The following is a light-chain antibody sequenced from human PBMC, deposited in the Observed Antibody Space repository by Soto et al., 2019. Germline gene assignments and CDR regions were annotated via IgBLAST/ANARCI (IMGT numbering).Light chain of an antibody. Sequence: QAVVSQEPSFSVSPGGTVTLTCGLTSGSVLTSYYPTWYQQTPGQAPRTLIYSTNIRSSGVPDRFSGSILGNKAALTITGAQADDESDYYCALYVGTGTVVFGGGTQVTVL. CDR2: STN. CDR3: ALYVGTGTVV. CDR1: SGSVLTSYY. V-gene: IGLV8-61*01. J-gene: IGLJ2*01.